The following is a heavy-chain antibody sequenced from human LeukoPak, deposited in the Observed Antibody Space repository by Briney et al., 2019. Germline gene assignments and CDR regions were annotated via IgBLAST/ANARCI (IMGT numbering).Heavy chain of an antibody. CDR3: ATGVMTSVTTFDY. V-gene: IGHV1-24*01. D-gene: IGHD4-17*01. CDR2: FDPEGDET. J-gene: IGHJ4*02. CDR1: GYTLTDLS. Sequence: ASVTVSCKVSGYTLTDLSMHWVRQAPGKGLEWMGGFDPEGDETISAQKLQGRVTMTEDTSTDTAYMELSSLRSEDTAVYYCATGVMTSVTTFDYWGQGTLVTVSS.